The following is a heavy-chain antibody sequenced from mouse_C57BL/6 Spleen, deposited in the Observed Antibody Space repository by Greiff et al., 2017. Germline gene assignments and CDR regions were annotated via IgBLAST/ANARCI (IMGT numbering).Heavy chain of an antibody. CDR1: GYTFTDHT. D-gene: IGHD1-1*01. Sequence: VKLMESDAELVKPGASVKISCKVSGYTFTDHTIHWMKQRPEQGLEWIGYIYPRDGSTKYNEKFKGKATLTADKSSSTAYMQLNSLTSEDSAVYFCAREDYYGGYAMDYWGQGTSVTVSS. V-gene: IGHV1-78*01. J-gene: IGHJ4*01. CDR3: AREDYYGGYAMDY. CDR2: IYPRDGST.